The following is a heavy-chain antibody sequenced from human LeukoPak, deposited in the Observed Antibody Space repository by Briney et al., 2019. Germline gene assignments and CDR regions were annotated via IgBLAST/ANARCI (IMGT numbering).Heavy chain of an antibody. CDR3: ARPEVAAAGYYFDY. D-gene: IGHD6-13*01. CDR1: GFTFSNYW. Sequence: PGGSLRLSCAASGFTFSNYWMHWVRQAPGKGLEWVSYISSSGSTIYYADSVKGRFTISRDNAKNSLYLQMNSLRAEDTAVYYCARPEVAAAGYYFDYWGQGTLVTVSS. CDR2: ISSSGSTI. V-gene: IGHV3-48*04. J-gene: IGHJ4*02.